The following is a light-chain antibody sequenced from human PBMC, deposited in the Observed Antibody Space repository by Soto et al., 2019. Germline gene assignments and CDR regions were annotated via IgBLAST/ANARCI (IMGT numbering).Light chain of an antibody. Sequence: DIQMTQSPSSVSASVGDTVTLTCRASQDISTWVAWYQQKPGKAPKLLISAASTLESGVPGRFSGSGSETDFTLIISSLQPEDFATYFCQQGDSFPFTFGGGTKVDIK. CDR2: AAS. CDR1: QDISTW. CDR3: QQGDSFPFT. J-gene: IGKJ4*01. V-gene: IGKV1-12*01.